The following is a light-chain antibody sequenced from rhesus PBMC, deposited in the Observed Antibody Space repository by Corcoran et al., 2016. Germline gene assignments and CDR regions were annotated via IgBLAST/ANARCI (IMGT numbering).Light chain of an antibody. Sequence: DIVMTQTPLSLPVTPGEPASISCRSSQSLLDSEDGNTYLDWYLQKPGQSPHLLIYEVSNRASGVPDRFSGSGADNDFTLKISRVEAEDVGVYYCMQALEFPWTFGQGTKVEIK. CDR1: QSLLDSEDGNTY. CDR2: EVS. CDR3: MQALEFPWT. J-gene: IGKJ1*01. V-gene: IGKV2-104*02.